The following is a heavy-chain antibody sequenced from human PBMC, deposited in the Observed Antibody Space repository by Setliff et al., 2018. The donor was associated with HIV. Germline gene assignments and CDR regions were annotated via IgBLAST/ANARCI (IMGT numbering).Heavy chain of an antibody. CDR2: MSHSGSA. D-gene: IGHD5-12*01. Sequence: SETLSLTCAVSGDSISSSNWWSWVRQPPGKGLEWIGEMSHSGSAAYNPSLRSRVTMSLDKSNNQFSLKLNSVTAADTAIYYCARRRDGYNLIDYWGQGTLVTVPS. J-gene: IGHJ4*02. V-gene: IGHV4-4*02. CDR1: GDSISSSNW. CDR3: ARRRDGYNLIDY.